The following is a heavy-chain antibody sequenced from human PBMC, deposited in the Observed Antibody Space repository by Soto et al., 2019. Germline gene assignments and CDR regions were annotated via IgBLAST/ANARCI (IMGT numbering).Heavy chain of an antibody. J-gene: IGHJ4*02. CDR2: IYYSGST. CDR1: GDSISSYY. CDR3: ARDFYDSSGYYMFDY. D-gene: IGHD3-22*01. V-gene: IGHV4-59*01. Sequence: SETLSLTCTVSGDSISSYYWSWIRQPPGKGLEWIGYIYYSGSTNYSPSLKSRVTISVDTSKNQFSLKLSSVTAADTAVYYCARDFYDSSGYYMFDYWGQGTLVTVSS.